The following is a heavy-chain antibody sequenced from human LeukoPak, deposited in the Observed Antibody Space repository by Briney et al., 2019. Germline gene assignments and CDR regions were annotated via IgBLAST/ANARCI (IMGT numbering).Heavy chain of an antibody. CDR1: GFTFSSSG. CDR2: IWYDGSNK. D-gene: IGHD6-19*01. CDR3: SRLSSGCPDY. J-gene: IGHJ4*02. Sequence: PGGSLRLSCAASGFTFSSSGMHWVRQAPGKGLDWVAIIWYDGSNKYYADSVKGRFTISRDNSKNTLYLQMNSLRAEDTAVYYCSRLSSGCPDYWGQGTLVTVSS. V-gene: IGHV3-33*01.